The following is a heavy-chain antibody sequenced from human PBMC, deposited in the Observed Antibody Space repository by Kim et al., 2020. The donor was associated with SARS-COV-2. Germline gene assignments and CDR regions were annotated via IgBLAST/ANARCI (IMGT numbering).Heavy chain of an antibody. Sequence: SVKVSCKASGGTFSSYAISWVRQAPGQGLEWMGGIIPIFGTANYAQKFQGRVTITADESTSTAYMELSSLRSEDTAVYYCARDLIAVAGIREYYYYGMDVWGQGTTVTVSS. CDR1: GGTFSSYA. D-gene: IGHD6-19*01. CDR3: ARDLIAVAGIREYYYYGMDV. CDR2: IIPIFGTA. V-gene: IGHV1-69*13. J-gene: IGHJ6*02.